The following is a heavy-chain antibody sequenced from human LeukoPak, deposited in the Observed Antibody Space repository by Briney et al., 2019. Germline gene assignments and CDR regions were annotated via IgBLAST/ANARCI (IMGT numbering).Heavy chain of an antibody. CDR1: GGSISSSSYY. J-gene: IGHJ5*02. CDR3: ARTEGRVTYYYDSSGYYNWFDP. Sequence: PSETLSLTCTVSGGSISSSSYYWGWIRQPPGKGLEWLGSIYYSGSTYYNPSLKSRVTISVDTSKNQFSLNLSSVTAADTAVYYCARTEGRVTYYYDSSGYYNWFDPWGQGTLVTVSS. V-gene: IGHV4-39*01. CDR2: IYYSGST. D-gene: IGHD3-22*01.